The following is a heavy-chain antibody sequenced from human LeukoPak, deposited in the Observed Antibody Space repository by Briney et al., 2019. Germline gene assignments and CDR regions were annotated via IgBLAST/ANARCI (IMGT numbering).Heavy chain of an antibody. CDR2: IHSSRST. CDR3: ARLGSYSDH. J-gene: IGHJ4*02. CDR1: DGTIRSYY. D-gene: IGHD1-26*01. V-gene: IGHV4-4*09. Sequence: SETLSLTCSVSDGTIRSYYWSRIPQPPGKGLESIGYIHSSRSTHYNPSPRGRVTTSLDTSKNQFSVKLRSVTAADTAVYYCARLGSYSDHWGQGTLVTVSS.